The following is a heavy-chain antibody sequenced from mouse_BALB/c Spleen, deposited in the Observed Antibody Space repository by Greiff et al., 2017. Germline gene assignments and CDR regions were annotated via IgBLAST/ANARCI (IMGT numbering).Heavy chain of an antibody. CDR3: ARYWEWYAMDY. CDR2: ILPGSGST. D-gene: IGHD4-1*01. Sequence: VQLLQSGAELMKPGASVKLSCKASGYTFSSYCIAWVKQRPGHGLEWIGEILPGSGSTNYNEKFKGKATFTADTSSNTAYMQLSSLTSEDSAVYYCARYWEWYAMDYWGQGTSVTVSA. V-gene: IGHV1-9*01. J-gene: IGHJ4*01. CDR1: GYTFSSYC.